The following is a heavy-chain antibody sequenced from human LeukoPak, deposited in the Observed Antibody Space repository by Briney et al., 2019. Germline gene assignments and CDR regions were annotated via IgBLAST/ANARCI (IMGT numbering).Heavy chain of an antibody. CDR3: ARVGTGTRSFDS. CDR2: ISAYNGYR. Sequence: ASVKVSCKTSGYTFTTYDINWVRQAPGQGLEWMGRISAYNGYRNYGQKFPGRVTMTTDTSTNTAYRELRSLRSDDTAMYYCARVGTGTRSFDSWGQGTLVTVSS. CDR1: GYTFTTYD. D-gene: IGHD1/OR15-1a*01. J-gene: IGHJ4*02. V-gene: IGHV1-18*01.